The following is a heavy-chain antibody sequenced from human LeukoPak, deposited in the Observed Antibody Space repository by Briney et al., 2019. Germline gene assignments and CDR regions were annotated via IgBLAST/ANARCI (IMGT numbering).Heavy chain of an antibody. D-gene: IGHD4-17*01. V-gene: IGHV3-9*01. CDR2: ISWNSGSI. J-gene: IGHJ6*02. Sequence: QAGRSLRLSCAASGFTFDDYAMHWVRQAPGKGLEWVSGISWNSGSIGYADSVKGRFTISRDNAKNSLYLQTNSLRAEDTALYYCAKDMPTDYYYGMDVWGQGTTVTVSS. CDR1: GFTFDDYA. CDR3: AKDMPTDYYYGMDV.